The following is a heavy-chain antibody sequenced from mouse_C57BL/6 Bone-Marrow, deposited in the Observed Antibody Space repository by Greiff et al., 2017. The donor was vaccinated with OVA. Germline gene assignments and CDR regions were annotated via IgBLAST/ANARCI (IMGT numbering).Heavy chain of an antibody. CDR2: IDPENGDT. Sequence: VQLQQSGAELVRPGASVKLSCTASGFNIKDDYMHWVKQRPEQGLEWIGWIDPENGDTEYASKFQGKATITADTSSNTAYLQLSSLTSEDTAVYYCTFYSNYGAYWGQGTLVTV. CDR3: TFYSNYGAY. J-gene: IGHJ3*01. D-gene: IGHD2-5*01. V-gene: IGHV14-4*01. CDR1: GFNIKDDY.